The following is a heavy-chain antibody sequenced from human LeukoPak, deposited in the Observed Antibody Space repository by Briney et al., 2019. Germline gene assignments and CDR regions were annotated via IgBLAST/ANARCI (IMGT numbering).Heavy chain of an antibody. V-gene: IGHV3-48*03. D-gene: IGHD3-9*01. J-gene: IGHJ5*02. CDR2: IDYSGGSS. CDR3: ARGSRGKYDILTGLFDP. Sequence: GGSLRLSCTVSGFTLSSYEMSWIRQAPGRGLEWVSSIDYSGGSSYYADSVKGRFTISRDNAKNSLYLQMNSLRAEDTAVYYCARGSRGKYDILTGLFDPWGQGTLVTVSS. CDR1: GFTLSSYE.